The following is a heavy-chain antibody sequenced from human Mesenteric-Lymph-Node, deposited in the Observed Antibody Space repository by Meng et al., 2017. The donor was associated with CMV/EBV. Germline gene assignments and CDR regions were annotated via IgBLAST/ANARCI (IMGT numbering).Heavy chain of an antibody. D-gene: IGHD1-26*01. CDR1: GFIFSSYW. Sequence: GESLKISCAASGFIFSSYWMSWVRQAPGKGLEWVANIKNDGSEKHYVDSVKGRFTISRDNSKNTLYLQMNSLRAEDTAVYYCARDLEGGVDYWGQGTLVTVSS. CDR2: IKNDGSEK. CDR3: ARDLEGGVDY. J-gene: IGHJ4*02. V-gene: IGHV3-7*01.